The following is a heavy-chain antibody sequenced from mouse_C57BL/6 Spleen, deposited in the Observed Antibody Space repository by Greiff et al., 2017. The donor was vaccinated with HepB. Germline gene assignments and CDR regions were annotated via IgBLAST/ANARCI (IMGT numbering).Heavy chain of an antibody. D-gene: IGHD1-1*01. J-gene: IGHJ1*03. V-gene: IGHV1-26*01. CDR2: INPNNGGT. CDR3: ARRGGSSYRYFDV. CDR1: GYTFTDYY. Sequence: EVQLQQSGPELVKPGASVKISCKASGYTFTDYYMNWVKQSHGKSLEWIGDINPNNGGTSYNQKFKGKATLTVDKSSSTAYMELRSLTSEDSAVYYCARRGGSSYRYFDVWGTGTTVTVSS.